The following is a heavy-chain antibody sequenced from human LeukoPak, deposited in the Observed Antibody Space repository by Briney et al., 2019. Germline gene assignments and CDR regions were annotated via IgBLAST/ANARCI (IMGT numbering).Heavy chain of an antibody. J-gene: IGHJ3*02. CDR3: ARDSTFLAGRYPGAFDI. CDR2: ISGSGDNT. D-gene: IGHD6-19*01. V-gene: IGHV3-23*01. CDR1: GFTFTNSA. Sequence: GGSLRLSCAASGFTFTNSAMSWVRQAQGKGLEWVSSISGSGDNTYSADLVQGRFTISRDNAKNSLYLQMNSLRAEDTAVYYCARDSTFLAGRYPGAFDIWGQGTMVTVSS.